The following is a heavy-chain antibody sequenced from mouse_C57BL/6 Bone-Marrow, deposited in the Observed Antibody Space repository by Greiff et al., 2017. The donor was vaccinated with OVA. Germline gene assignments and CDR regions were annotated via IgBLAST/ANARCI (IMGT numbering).Heavy chain of an antibody. CDR2: IHPNSGST. V-gene: IGHV1-64*01. CDR1: GYTFTSYW. Sequence: VQLQQPGAELVKPGASVKLSCKASGYTFTSYWMHWVKQRPGQGLEWIGMIHPNSGSTNYNEKFKSKATLTVDKSSSTAYMQLSSLTSEDSAVYFCARSAFDGYYFDYWGQGTTLTVSS. J-gene: IGHJ2*01. D-gene: IGHD2-3*01. CDR3: ARSAFDGYYFDY.